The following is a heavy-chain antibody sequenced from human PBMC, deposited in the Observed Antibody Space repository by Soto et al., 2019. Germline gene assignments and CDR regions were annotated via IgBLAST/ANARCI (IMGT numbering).Heavy chain of an antibody. Sequence: EVQLLESGGGLVQPGWSLRLSCGASGFTFSSYAMSWVRQAPGKGLEWVSAISGSGGSTYYAYSVQGRFTISRDNSKNTLYLEMTSLRAEDRAVYYCAKGFAGHYYYGMDVWGQGTTVSVSS. CDR1: GFTFSSYA. V-gene: IGHV3-23*01. CDR3: AKGFAGHYYYGMDV. D-gene: IGHD3-10*01. CDR2: ISGSGGST. J-gene: IGHJ6*02.